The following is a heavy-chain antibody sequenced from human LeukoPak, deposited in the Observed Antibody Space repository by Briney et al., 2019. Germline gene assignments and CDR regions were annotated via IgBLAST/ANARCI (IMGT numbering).Heavy chain of an antibody. CDR2: INPSGDDT. CDR3: ARQRGYCSSGSCYFDY. D-gene: IGHD2-15*01. J-gene: IGHJ4*02. V-gene: IGHV3-23*01. Sequence: PGGSLRLSCAASGFTFSSSAISWVRQAPGKGLEWVSAINPSGDDTYYAESVRGRFTISRDNSKNTAYLQMNSLRAEDTAAYYCARQRGYCSSGSCYFDYWGQGTLVTVSS. CDR1: GFTFSSSA.